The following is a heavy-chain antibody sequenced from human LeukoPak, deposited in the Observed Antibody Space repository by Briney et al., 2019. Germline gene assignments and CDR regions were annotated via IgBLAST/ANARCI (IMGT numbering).Heavy chain of an antibody. J-gene: IGHJ5*02. V-gene: IGHV1-2*02. CDR3: ARGSSSTSPGNWFDP. Sequence: ASVKVSCKASGYTFTGYYMHWVRQAPGQGLEWMGWINPNSGGTNYAQKFQGRVTMTRDTSINTAYVELSRLGSDDTAVYYCARGSSSTSPGNWFDPWGQGTLVTVSS. CDR1: GYTFTGYY. CDR2: INPNSGGT. D-gene: IGHD2-2*01.